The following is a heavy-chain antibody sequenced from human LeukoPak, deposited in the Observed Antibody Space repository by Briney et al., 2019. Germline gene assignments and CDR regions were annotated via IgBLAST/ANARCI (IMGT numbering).Heavy chain of an antibody. CDR2: IKQDGSEK. J-gene: IGHJ6*03. D-gene: IGHD3-10*02. CDR3: ARVHTMSDGYYYYYMDV. Sequence: PGGSLRLSCVGSGFTFTTYWMSWVRQAPGKGLEWVANIKQDGSEKYYVDSVKGRFTISRDNAKNSLYLQMNSLRAEDTAVYYCARVHTMSDGYYYYYMDVWGKGTTVTISS. CDR1: GFTFTTYW. V-gene: IGHV3-7*01.